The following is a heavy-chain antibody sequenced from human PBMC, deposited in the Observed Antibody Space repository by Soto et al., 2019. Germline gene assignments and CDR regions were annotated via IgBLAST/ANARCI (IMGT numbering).Heavy chain of an antibody. V-gene: IGHV3-74*01. J-gene: IGHJ4*02. CDR1: GFTFRIYW. CDR2: INTNGSSI. CDR3: ARAGSYRFDY. Sequence: PGGSLRLSCAAYGFTFRIYWMHWVRQAPGKGLVWVSRINTNGSSISNADSVKGRFTISRDNAKNTLYLQMNSLRAEDTAVYYCARAGSYRFDYWGQGT. D-gene: IGHD3-10*01.